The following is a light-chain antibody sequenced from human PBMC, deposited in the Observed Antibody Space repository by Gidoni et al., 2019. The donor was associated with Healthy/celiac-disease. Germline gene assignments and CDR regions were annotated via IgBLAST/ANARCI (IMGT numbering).Light chain of an antibody. CDR2: GAS. CDR1: QSFSSIY. CDR3: QHYGSSPLT. Sequence: EIVLTQSPGTLSLSPGERATLPCRSSQSFSSIYLAWYPQKPGQAPRLLIYGASSRSTVIPVMFIRSGSVTDFTLTISILLPYAFAVYYCQHYGSSPLTFXGXTKVEIK. J-gene: IGKJ4*01. V-gene: IGKV3-20*01.